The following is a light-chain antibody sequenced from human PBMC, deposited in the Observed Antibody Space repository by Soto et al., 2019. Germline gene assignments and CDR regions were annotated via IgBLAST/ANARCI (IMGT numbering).Light chain of an antibody. CDR1: NSNIGSKY. Sequence: QSVLTQPPSASGTPGQRVTISCSGSNSNIGSKYVYWYQQLPGTAPKLLLYRNNQRPSGVPDRFSGSKSGTSASLAISDLRSEDEADYYCAAWDNSLVGGPAFGGGTKVTVL. CDR2: RNN. J-gene: IGLJ2*01. CDR3: AAWDNSLVGGPA. V-gene: IGLV1-47*01.